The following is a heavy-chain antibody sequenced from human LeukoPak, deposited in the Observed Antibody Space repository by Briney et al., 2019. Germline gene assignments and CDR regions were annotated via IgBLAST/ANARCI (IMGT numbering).Heavy chain of an antibody. V-gene: IGHV4-59*01. CDR2: IYYSGST. CDR1: GGSISSYY. CDR3: ARGGSYDILTSNWFDP. Sequence: SETLSLTCTVSGGSISSYYWSWIRQPPGKGLEWIGYIYYSGSTNYNPSLKSRVTISVDTSKNQFSLKLSSVTAADTAVYYCARGGSYDILTSNWFDPWGQGTLVTVSS. D-gene: IGHD3-9*01. J-gene: IGHJ5*02.